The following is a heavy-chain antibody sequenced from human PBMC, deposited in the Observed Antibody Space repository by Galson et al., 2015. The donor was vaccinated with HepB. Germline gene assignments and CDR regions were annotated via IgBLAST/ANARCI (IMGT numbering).Heavy chain of an antibody. D-gene: IGHD4-17*01. J-gene: IGHJ4*02. CDR2: IWADGSHQ. Sequence: SLRLSCAASGFIFRDFGIHWVRQAPGKGLEWVVGIWADGSHQNYADSVKGRFTISRDNSRNIVYLQMNRLRDGDTGLYYCTREAHVTVSAFDHWGQGALVTVSS. V-gene: IGHV3-33*01. CDR3: TREAHVTVSAFDH. CDR1: GFIFRDFG.